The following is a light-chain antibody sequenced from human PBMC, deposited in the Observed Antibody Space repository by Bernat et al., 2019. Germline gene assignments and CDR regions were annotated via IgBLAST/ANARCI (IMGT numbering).Light chain of an antibody. Sequence: QSALTQPASVSGSPGQSITISCTGTSSDIGGYNFVSWYQQHPGKAPKLMISDVSHRPSGVSNRFSASKSGNTASLTISALQAEDEADYYCCSYTSWSSPYVFGTGTKVTVL. CDR2: DVS. V-gene: IGLV2-14*03. CDR1: SSDIGGYNF. CDR3: CSYTSWSSPYV. J-gene: IGLJ1*01.